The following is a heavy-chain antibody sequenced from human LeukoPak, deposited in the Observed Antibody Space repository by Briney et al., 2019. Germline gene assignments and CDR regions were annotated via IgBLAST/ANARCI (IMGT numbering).Heavy chain of an antibody. Sequence: GGSLRLSCAASGFTFSDYYMSWIRQAPGKGLEWVSYISSSGSTIYYADSVKGRFTISRDNAKNSLYLQMNSLRAEDTAVYYCARLRVTYYDFWSGKGWFDPWGQGTLVTVS. V-gene: IGHV3-11*04. J-gene: IGHJ5*02. CDR2: ISSSGSTI. D-gene: IGHD3-3*01. CDR1: GFTFSDYY. CDR3: ARLRVTYYDFWSGKGWFDP.